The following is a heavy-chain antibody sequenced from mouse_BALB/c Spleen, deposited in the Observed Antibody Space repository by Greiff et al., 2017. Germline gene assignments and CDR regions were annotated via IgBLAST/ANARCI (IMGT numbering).Heavy chain of an antibody. CDR2: ISSGSSTI. CDR1: GFTFSSFG. V-gene: IGHV5-17*02. CDR3: AREGLRYYFDY. Sequence: EVQRVESGGGLVQPGGSRKLSCAASGFTFSSFGMHWVRQAPEKGLEWVAYISSGSSTIYYADTVKGRFTISRDNPKNTLFLQMTSLRSEDTAMYYCAREGLRYYFDYWGQGTTLTVSS. J-gene: IGHJ2*01. D-gene: IGHD1-1*01.